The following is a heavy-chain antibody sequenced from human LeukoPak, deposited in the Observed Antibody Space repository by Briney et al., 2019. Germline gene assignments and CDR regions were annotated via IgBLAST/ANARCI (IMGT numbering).Heavy chain of an antibody. D-gene: IGHD3-10*01. Sequence: GGSLRLSCAASGFTFSSYAMSWVRQAPGKGLEWVSAISGSGGSTYYADSVKGWFTISRDNSKNTLYLQMNSLRAEDTAVYYCANGHALLWFGELPLDYWGQGTLVTVSS. J-gene: IGHJ4*02. V-gene: IGHV3-23*01. CDR2: ISGSGGST. CDR3: ANGHALLWFGELPLDY. CDR1: GFTFSSYA.